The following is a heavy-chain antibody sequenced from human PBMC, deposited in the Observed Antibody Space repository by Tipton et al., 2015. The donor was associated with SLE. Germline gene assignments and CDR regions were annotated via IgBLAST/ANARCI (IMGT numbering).Heavy chain of an antibody. CDR2: IYYSGST. J-gene: IGHJ2*01. CDR1: GGSVSSGSYS. Sequence: TLSLTCTVSGGSVSSGSYSWSWIRQPPGKGLEWIGYIYYSGSTNYNPSLKSRVTISVDTSKNQFSLKLNSVTAADTAVYYCARWIRCTSCPYWYFDLWGRGTLVTVSS. D-gene: IGHD2-2*01. V-gene: IGHV4-61*01. CDR3: ARWIRCTSCPYWYFDL.